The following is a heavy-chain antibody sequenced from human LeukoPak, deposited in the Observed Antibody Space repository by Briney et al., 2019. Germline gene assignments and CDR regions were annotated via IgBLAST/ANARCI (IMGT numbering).Heavy chain of an antibody. CDR3: ARHLSGVTGYTYGRGIDY. D-gene: IGHD5-18*01. J-gene: IGHJ4*02. CDR2: IKKDGSEK. Sequence: GGSLRLSCAASGFTFSSYAMNWVRQAPGKGLEWVANIKKDGSEKYYVDSVKGRFTISRDNAKTSLYLQMISLRAADTAVYYCARHLSGVTGYTYGRGIDYWGQGTLVTVSS. V-gene: IGHV3-7*01. CDR1: GFTFSSYA.